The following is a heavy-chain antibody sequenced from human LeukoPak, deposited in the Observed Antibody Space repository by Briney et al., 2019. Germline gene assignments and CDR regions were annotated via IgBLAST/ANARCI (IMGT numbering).Heavy chain of an antibody. D-gene: IGHD7-27*01. CDR3: ARAGSEGGVDY. J-gene: IGHJ4*02. V-gene: IGHV4-31*03. Sequence: PSETLSLTCTVSGGSISSGGYYWSWIRQHPGKRLEWIGYIYYSGSTYYNPSLKSRVTISVDTSKNPFPLKLSSATAADAPVYYCARAGSEGGVDYCGEGSLVTVS. CDR2: IYYSGST. CDR1: GGSISSGGYY.